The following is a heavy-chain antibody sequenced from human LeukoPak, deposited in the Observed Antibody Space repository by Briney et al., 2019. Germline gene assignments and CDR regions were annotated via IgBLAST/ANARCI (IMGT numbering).Heavy chain of an antibody. CDR2: INHSGST. V-gene: IGHV4-34*01. Sequence: PSETLSLTCAVYGGSFSGYYWSWIRQPPGKGLEWIGEINHSGSTNYNPSLKSRVTISVDTSKNQFSLKLSSVTAADTAVYYCAREWKGYSSSWCPPPDYWFDPWGQGTLVTVSS. D-gene: IGHD6-13*01. CDR3: AREWKGYSSSWCPPPDYWFDP. J-gene: IGHJ5*02. CDR1: GGSFSGYY.